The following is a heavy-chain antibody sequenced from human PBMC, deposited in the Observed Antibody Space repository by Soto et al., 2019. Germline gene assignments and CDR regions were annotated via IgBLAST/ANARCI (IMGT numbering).Heavy chain of an antibody. J-gene: IGHJ4*02. D-gene: IGHD3-22*01. CDR2: IYSGGST. CDR1: GFTVSTNY. CDR3: ARTIPYYYDSSGYCDY. V-gene: IGHV3-53*01. Sequence: PGGSLRLSCAASGFTVSTNYMSWVRQAPGKGLEWVSVIYSGGSTYYADSVKGRFTISRDNSKNTLYLQMNSLRAEDTAVYYCARTIPYYYDSSGYCDYWGQGTLVTVAS.